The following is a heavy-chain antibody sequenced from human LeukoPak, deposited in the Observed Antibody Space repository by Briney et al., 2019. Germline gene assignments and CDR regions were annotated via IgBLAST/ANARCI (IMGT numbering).Heavy chain of an antibody. CDR3: ARHYYGSGSYYTYWYYYYGMDV. D-gene: IGHD3-10*01. Sequence: SETLSLTCTVSGGSISSYFWSWIRQPPGKGLEWIGYIYYSGGTNYNPSLKSRVTISVDTSKNQFSLKLSSVTAADTAVYYCARHYYGSGSYYTYWYYYYGMDVWGQGTTVTVSS. J-gene: IGHJ6*02. CDR2: IYYSGGT. V-gene: IGHV4-59*08. CDR1: GGSISSYF.